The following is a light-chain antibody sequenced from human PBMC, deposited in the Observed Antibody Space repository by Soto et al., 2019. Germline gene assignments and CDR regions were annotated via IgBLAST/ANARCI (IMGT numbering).Light chain of an antibody. CDR1: QSVSSGD. J-gene: IGKJ1*01. Sequence: EIVLTQSPGALSLSPGERATLSCGASQSVSSGDLAWYQQKPGQAPKLLIYGASTRAPGIPDRFSGSGSGTDFTLTISRLEPEDFAVYYCQQYGSSPRTFGQGTKVEIK. CDR2: GAS. V-gene: IGKV3-20*01. CDR3: QQYGSSPRT.